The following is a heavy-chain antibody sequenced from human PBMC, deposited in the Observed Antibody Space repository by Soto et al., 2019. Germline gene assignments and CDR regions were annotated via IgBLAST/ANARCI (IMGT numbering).Heavy chain of an antibody. Sequence: ETLSLTCTVSGGSISSGPYSWGWIRQPPGEGLEWIGTFHYSESTYYNPSLESRVTISVDTSKNQFSLKVSSVTVADTAVYYCARLGGYCSSTNCHGYYGMDVWGQGTTVTVSS. CDR1: GGSISSGPYS. CDR3: ARLGGYCSSTNCHGYYGMDV. D-gene: IGHD2-2*01. J-gene: IGHJ6*02. V-gene: IGHV4-39*01. CDR2: FHYSEST.